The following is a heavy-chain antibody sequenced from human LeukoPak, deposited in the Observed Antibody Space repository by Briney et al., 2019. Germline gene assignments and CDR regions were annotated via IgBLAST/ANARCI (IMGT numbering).Heavy chain of an antibody. Sequence: ASVKISCKASGYTFRGNYIHWLRQAPGPGLEWMGWIDANNGDTKSARKFQGRVTMSRDTSISTAYMDLSSLSPDDAAVYYCARDPSSVTLYFFDYWGQGTLVTVSS. CDR2: IDANNGDT. CDR3: ARDPSSVTLYFFDY. CDR1: GYTFRGNY. V-gene: IGHV1-2*02. D-gene: IGHD4-11*01. J-gene: IGHJ4*02.